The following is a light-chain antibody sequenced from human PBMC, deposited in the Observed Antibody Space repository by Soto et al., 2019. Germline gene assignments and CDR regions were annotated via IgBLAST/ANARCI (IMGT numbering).Light chain of an antibody. Sequence: DVQMTQYTDTLSATAGDRVTITCRASESISSWLAWYQQKPGKAPKLLIYKASTLKSGVPSRFSGSGSGTEFTLTISSLQPDDFATYYCQHYNSYSEAFGQGTKA. V-gene: IGKV1-5*03. CDR2: KAS. CDR1: ESISSW. J-gene: IGKJ1*01. CDR3: QHYNSYSEA.